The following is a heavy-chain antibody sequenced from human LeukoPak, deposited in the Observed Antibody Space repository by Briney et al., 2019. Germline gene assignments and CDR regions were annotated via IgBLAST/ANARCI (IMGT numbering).Heavy chain of an antibody. D-gene: IGHD2-8*01. CDR2: ISWDGTTT. V-gene: IGHV3-43D*03. Sequence: VRSLSLSCALSGFTLTDYAMSWVRHVPAGDLGWVSLISWDGTTTYYADSVKGRFINSRDNRKDSLYVQMNSLRAEDTARYYCTKGAMAETGYFQHWGQGTLVIVSS. CDR3: TKGAMAETGYFQH. CDR1: GFTLTDYA. J-gene: IGHJ1*01.